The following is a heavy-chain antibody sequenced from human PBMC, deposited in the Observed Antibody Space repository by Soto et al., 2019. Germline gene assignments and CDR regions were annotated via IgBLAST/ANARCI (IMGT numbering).Heavy chain of an antibody. Sequence: GGSLRLSCAASGFTFSSYGMHWVRQAPGKGLEWVAVISYDGSNKYYSDSVKGRFTISRDNSTSTAYMELSSLRSEDTAVYYCASVLSGYDHNWSDPWGQGTLVTVSS. D-gene: IGHD5-12*01. J-gene: IGHJ5*02. CDR3: ASVLSGYDHNWSDP. CDR2: ISYDGSNK. CDR1: GFTFSSYG. V-gene: IGHV3-30-3*01.